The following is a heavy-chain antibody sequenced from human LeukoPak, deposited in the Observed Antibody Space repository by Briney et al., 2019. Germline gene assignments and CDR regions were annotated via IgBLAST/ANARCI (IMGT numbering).Heavy chain of an antibody. Sequence: PGGSLRLSCTASGFTFSSYAMHWVRQAPGKGLEWVAVISYDGSNKYYADSVKGRFTISRDNSKNTLYVQMNSLRTEDTAVYYCARFPGISAAGYFDYWGQGTLVTVSS. D-gene: IGHD6-13*01. CDR2: ISYDGSNK. J-gene: IGHJ4*02. V-gene: IGHV3-30-3*01. CDR3: ARFPGISAAGYFDY. CDR1: GFTFSSYA.